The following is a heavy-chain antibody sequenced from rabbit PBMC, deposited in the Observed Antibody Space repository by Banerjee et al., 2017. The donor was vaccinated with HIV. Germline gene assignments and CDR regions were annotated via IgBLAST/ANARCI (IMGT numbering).Heavy chain of an antibody. CDR2: IFTSSGST. J-gene: IGHJ6*01. V-gene: IGHV1S45*01. Sequence: QELLVESGGDLVQPEGSLTLTCTGSGFSFSSYYYICWVRQAPGRGLEWIACIFTSSGSTDYATWAKGRFTISKTSSTTVTLQMTSLIVADTATYFCARGDGEDGYVGLWGPGTLVTVS. CDR1: GFSFSSYYY. D-gene: IGHD6-1*01. CDR3: ARGDGEDGYVGL.